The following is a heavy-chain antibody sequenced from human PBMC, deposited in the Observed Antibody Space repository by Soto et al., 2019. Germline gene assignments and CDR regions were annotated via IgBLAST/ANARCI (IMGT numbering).Heavy chain of an antibody. CDR1: GFTFSSYA. D-gene: IGHD3-3*01. CDR3: AKDLTRVTIFGVAPRGWFDP. J-gene: IGHJ5*02. CDR2: ISGSGGST. Sequence: GGSLRLSCAASGFTFSSYAMSWVRQAPGKGLEWVSAISGSGGSTYYADSVRGRFTISRDNSKNTLYLQMNSLRAEDTAVYYCAKDLTRVTIFGVAPRGWFDPWGQGTLVTVSS. V-gene: IGHV3-23*01.